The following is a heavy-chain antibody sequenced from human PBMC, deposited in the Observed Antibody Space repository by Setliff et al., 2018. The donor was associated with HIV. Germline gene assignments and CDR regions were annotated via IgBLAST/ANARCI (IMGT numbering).Heavy chain of an antibody. D-gene: IGHD4-17*01. CDR1: GGSVGSGSYY. CDR2: IYYSGST. J-gene: IGHJ4*02. Sequence: ETLSLTCTVSGGSVGSGSYYWSWIRQSPGKGLEWIGYIYYSGSTTHNPTLKSRVTMSIDTSKNQFSLKVRSVSAADTAVYYCARDPPGYGDSNDYWGQGMLVTVSS. CDR3: ARDPPGYGDSNDY. V-gene: IGHV4-61*01.